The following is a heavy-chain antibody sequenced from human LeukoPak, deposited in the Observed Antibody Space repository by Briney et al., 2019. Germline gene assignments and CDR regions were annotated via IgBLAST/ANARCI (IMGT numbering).Heavy chain of an antibody. CDR2: ISVYNGKT. V-gene: IGHV1-18*01. J-gene: IGHJ4*02. D-gene: IGHD3-3*01. CDR3: ARGDFWSGYACYFDY. Sequence: ASVKVSCKASGYTFTSYGVSWVRQAPGQGLEWMGWISVYNGKTNYAQKLQGRVTMTTDTSTSTAYMELRSLRSDDTAVYYCARGDFWSGYACYFDYWGQGTLVIVSS. CDR1: GYTFTSYG.